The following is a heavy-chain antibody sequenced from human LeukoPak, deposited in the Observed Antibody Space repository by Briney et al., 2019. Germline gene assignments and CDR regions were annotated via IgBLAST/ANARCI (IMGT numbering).Heavy chain of an antibody. Sequence: GGSLRLSCAASGFTFDDYAMHWVRQAPGKGLEWVSGISRNSGSIGYADSVKGRFTISRDNAKNSLYLQMNSLRAEDTALYYCAKEYCSGGSCYDYWGQGTLVTVSS. CDR2: ISRNSGSI. D-gene: IGHD2-15*01. CDR3: AKEYCSGGSCYDY. V-gene: IGHV3-9*01. J-gene: IGHJ4*02. CDR1: GFTFDDYA.